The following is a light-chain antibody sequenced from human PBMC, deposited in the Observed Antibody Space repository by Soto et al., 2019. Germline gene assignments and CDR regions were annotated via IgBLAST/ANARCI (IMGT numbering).Light chain of an antibody. J-gene: IGKJ2*01. Sequence: DIQMTQSPSTLSGSVGDRVTITCRASQTISSWLAWYQQKTGKAPKLLIYKASTLKSGVPSRFSGSGSGTEFTLTISSLKTEDLATYYCQQSYSTPYTVGKGTKGDIK. CDR1: QTISSW. CDR3: QQSYSTPYT. V-gene: IGKV1-5*03. CDR2: KAS.